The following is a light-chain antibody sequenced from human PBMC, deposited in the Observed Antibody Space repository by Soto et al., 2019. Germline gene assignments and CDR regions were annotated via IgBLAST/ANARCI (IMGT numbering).Light chain of an antibody. CDR1: QSLANSF. Sequence: HPPGTLSLTQSERSTLSCTPSQSLANSFIAWYQQKPGQAPRLLIYDTSSRASGIPDRFSGSGSGTDFTLTISRLETEDFAVFYCQQYGTSEIILGQGTRLEI. J-gene: IGKJ5*01. V-gene: IGKV3-20*01. CDR3: QQYGTSEII. CDR2: DTS.